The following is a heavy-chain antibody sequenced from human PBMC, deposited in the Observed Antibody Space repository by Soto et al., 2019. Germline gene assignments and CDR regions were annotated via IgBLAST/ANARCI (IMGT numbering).Heavy chain of an antibody. CDR1: GGSISSGGYY. CDR3: ARLYDSSGYYYYWAFDI. CDR2: IYYSGST. D-gene: IGHD3-22*01. J-gene: IGHJ3*02. Sequence: QVQLQESGPGLVKPSQTLSLTCTVSGGSISSGGYYWSWIRQHPGKGLEWIGYIYYSGSTYYNPSLKSRVTLSADTSKNQCTLKLSSVTAADTAVYYCARLYDSSGYYYYWAFDIWGQGTMVTVSS. V-gene: IGHV4-31*03.